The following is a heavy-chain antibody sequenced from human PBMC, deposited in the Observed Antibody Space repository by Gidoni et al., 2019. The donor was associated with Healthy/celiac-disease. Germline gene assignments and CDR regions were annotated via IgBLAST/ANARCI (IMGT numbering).Heavy chain of an antibody. V-gene: IGHV1-46*01. D-gene: IGHD3-10*01. J-gene: IGHJ3*02. Sequence: HVQLVQSGAEVKKPGASVKVSCKASGDTFTSYYMHWVRQAPGQGLGWLGIINPRGGSTSYAQKFQGRVTMTRDTATSTVYMELSSLRSEDTAVYYCASLIERRGDAFDIWGQGTMVTVSS. CDR3: ASLIERRGDAFDI. CDR1: GDTFTSYY. CDR2: INPRGGST.